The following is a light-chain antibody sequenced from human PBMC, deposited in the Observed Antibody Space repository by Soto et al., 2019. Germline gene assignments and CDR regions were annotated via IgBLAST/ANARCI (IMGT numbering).Light chain of an antibody. CDR1: QSVSSSY. V-gene: IGKV3-20*01. Sequence: ENVLTQSPGTLFFSPGERATLSLRASQSVSSSYLAWYQQKPGQAPRLLIYGASSRATGIPDRFSGSGSGTDFTLTISRLEPEDFAVYYCQQYGSSPWTFGQGTKVDIK. CDR2: GAS. J-gene: IGKJ1*01. CDR3: QQYGSSPWT.